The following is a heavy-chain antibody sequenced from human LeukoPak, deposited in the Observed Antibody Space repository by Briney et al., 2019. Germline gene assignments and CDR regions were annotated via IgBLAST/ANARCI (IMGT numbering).Heavy chain of an antibody. CDR2: IYSSGST. J-gene: IGHJ4*02. CDR3: ARGGWLRSGDYFDY. CDR1: GGSFSGYF. D-gene: IGHD5-12*01. V-gene: IGHV4-59*01. Sequence: PSETLSLTCAVYGGSFSGYFWSWIRQPPGKGLEWIGYIYSSGSTTYNPSLKSRVTISVDTSKNQFSLKLSSLAAADTAVYYCARGGWLRSGDYFDYWGQGILVTVSS.